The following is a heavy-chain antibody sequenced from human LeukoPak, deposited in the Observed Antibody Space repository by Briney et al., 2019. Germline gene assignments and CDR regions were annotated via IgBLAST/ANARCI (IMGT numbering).Heavy chain of an antibody. D-gene: IGHD6-19*01. CDR1: GGSVSSSGYY. V-gene: IGHV4-39*01. CDR3: ARQMASSSGWYIPY. CDR2: IYSDGNT. Sequence: SETLSLTCTVSGGSVSSSGYYWGWIRQPPGKGLEWIGNIYSDGNTYYNPSLKSRVAISVDTSKNQFSLKLNSVTAADTAVYFCARQMASSSGWYIPYWGQGALSPSPQ. J-gene: IGHJ4*02.